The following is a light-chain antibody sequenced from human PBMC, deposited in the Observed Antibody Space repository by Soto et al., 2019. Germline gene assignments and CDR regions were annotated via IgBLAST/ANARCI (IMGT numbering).Light chain of an antibody. J-gene: IGKJ5*01. CDR1: QSIGSN. CDR3: KHYITCPLIT. CDR2: AAS. Sequence: ILMTQSPVTLSVSPGDSATISCRASQSIGSNLAWYQQKPGQAPRLLIYAASTRVTGLPGRFSGRGSGKEFPPPISGLYFEDFEIFYCKHYITCPLITLGKGPGLKIK. V-gene: IGKV3-15*01.